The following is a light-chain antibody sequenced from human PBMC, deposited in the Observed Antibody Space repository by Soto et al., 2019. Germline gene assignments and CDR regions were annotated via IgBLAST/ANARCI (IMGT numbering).Light chain of an antibody. V-gene: IGKV3-15*01. CDR3: QHYNHWPIT. J-gene: IGKJ5*01. CDR1: QSVSSD. CDR2: GAS. Sequence: EIVMTQSPATLSVSPGERATLSCRASQSVSSDLAWYQQKPGQAPRLLIFGASSRATGIPARFSGSGSGTEFSLTISSRQSEDVSVCYCQHYNHWPITFGQGTKLEIK.